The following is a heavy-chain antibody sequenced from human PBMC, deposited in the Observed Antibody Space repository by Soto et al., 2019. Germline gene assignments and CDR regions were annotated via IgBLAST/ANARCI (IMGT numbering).Heavy chain of an antibody. CDR1: GYTFTSYY. CDR2: INPSGGST. CDR3: ASNIVVVPAGPYFDY. D-gene: IGHD2-2*01. Sequence: ASVKVSCKASGYTFTSYYMHWVRQAPGQGLEWMGIINPSGGSTSYAQKFQGRVTMTRGTSTSTVYMELSSLRSEDTAVYYCASNIVVVPAGPYFDYWGQGTLVTVSS. V-gene: IGHV1-46*03. J-gene: IGHJ4*02.